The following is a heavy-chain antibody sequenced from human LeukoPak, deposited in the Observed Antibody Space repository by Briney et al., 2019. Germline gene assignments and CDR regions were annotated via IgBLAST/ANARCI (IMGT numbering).Heavy chain of an antibody. Sequence: GASVKVSCKASGYTFTGYYMHWVRQAPGQGLEWMRWINPNSGGTNYAQKFQGRVTMTRDTSISTAYMELSRLRSDDTAVYYCARVYCSSTNCYRHLAAFDIWGQGTMVTVSS. J-gene: IGHJ3*02. CDR1: GYTFTGYY. CDR3: ARVYCSSTNCYRHLAAFDI. D-gene: IGHD2-2*02. CDR2: INPNSGGT. V-gene: IGHV1-2*02.